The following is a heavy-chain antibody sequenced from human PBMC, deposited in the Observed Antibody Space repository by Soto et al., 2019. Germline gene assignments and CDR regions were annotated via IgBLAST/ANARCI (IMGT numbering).Heavy chain of an antibody. CDR1: GGSISSGSYY. Sequence: SETLSLTCTVSGGSISSGSYYWGWVRQPPGKGLEWIGSIYYSGSTYYNPSLKSRVTISVDTSKNQFSLKLSSVTAADTAVYYCARLHPGGSGSYYNNWGQGTLVT. V-gene: IGHV4-39*01. J-gene: IGHJ4*02. D-gene: IGHD3-10*01. CDR2: IYYSGST. CDR3: ARLHPGGSGSYYNN.